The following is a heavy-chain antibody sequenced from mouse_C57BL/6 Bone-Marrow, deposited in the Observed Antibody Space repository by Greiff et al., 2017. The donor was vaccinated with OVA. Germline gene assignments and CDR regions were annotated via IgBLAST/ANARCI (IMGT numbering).Heavy chain of an antibody. CDR3: ARAYYSNYVDY. V-gene: IGHV5-9*04. CDR1: GFTFSSYT. J-gene: IGHJ2*01. D-gene: IGHD2-5*01. Sequence: EVQLVESGGGLVKPGGSLKLSCAASGFTFSSYTMPWVRQTPEKRLEWVANISGGGGNTYYPDSVKGRFTISRDNAKNTLYLQMSSRRSEDTAVYYCARAYYSNYVDYWGKGTTLTVSS. CDR2: ISGGGGNT.